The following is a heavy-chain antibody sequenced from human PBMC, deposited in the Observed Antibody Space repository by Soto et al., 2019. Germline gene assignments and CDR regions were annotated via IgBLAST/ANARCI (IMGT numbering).Heavy chain of an antibody. V-gene: IGHV4-31*02. CDR1: GGSISSGGYY. CDR2: IYYSGST. J-gene: IGHJ3*02. D-gene: IGHD5-12*01. CDR3: ARDQSDIVATIPGAFDI. Sequence: TSETLSLTCTVSGGSISSGGYYWSWIRQDPGKGLEWIGYIYYSGSTYYNPSLKSRVTISVDTSKNQFSLKLSSVTAADTAVYYCARDQSDIVATIPGAFDIWGQGTMVTVSS.